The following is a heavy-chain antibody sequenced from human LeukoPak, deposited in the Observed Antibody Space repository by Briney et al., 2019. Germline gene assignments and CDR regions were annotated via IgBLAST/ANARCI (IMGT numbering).Heavy chain of an antibody. Sequence: GGSLRLSCAASGFTFSSYAMSWVRQAPGKGLELVSAISGSGGSTYYADSVKGRFTISRNNSKNTLFLQMNSLTAAATAIYNCAKDFQYASGSFPIAYWGQGTLVTVSS. CDR1: GFTFSSYA. D-gene: IGHD3-10*01. CDR2: ISGSGGST. CDR3: AKDFQYASGSFPIAY. J-gene: IGHJ4*02. V-gene: IGHV3-23*01.